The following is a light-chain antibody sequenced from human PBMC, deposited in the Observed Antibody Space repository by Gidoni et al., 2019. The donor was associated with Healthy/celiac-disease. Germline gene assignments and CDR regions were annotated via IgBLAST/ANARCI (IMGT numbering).Light chain of an antibody. CDR3: QKYNSAPPFT. V-gene: IGKV1-27*01. CDR2: AAS. Sequence: DIQMTQSPSSLSASVGDRVTITCRASQGISNYLAWYQQKPGKVPKLLIYAASTLQSGVPSRFSGSGSGAKFTLTISSLQPEDVATYYCQKYNSAPPFTFGPGTKVDIK. J-gene: IGKJ3*01. CDR1: QGISNY.